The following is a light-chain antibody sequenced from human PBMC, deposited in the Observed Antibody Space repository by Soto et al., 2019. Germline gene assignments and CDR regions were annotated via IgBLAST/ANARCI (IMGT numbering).Light chain of an antibody. V-gene: IGKV1-16*01. CDR1: HDIKNQ. Sequence: DIQMTQSPLSLSASVGDRVTITCRASHDIKNQLAWFQQKPGETPQSLIYDASNLQSGVPPTFSGSGSGTDFSLTISSLQPEDFATYYCQQYESHPFTFGPGTKVDVK. CDR2: DAS. J-gene: IGKJ3*01. CDR3: QQYESHPFT.